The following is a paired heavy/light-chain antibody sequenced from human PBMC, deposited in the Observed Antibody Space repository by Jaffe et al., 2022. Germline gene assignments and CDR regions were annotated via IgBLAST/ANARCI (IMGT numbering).Light chain of an antibody. CDR2: TAS. J-gene: IGKJ1*01. CDR1: QGISSY. Sequence: DIQLTQSPSFLSASVGDRVTFTCRASQGISSYLAWYQQKPGKAPNLLIYTASTLQSGVPSRFSGSGSGTEFTLTISSLQPEDFATYYCQQLNSYPRTFGQGTKVEI. CDR3: QQLNSYPRT. V-gene: IGKV1-9*01.
Heavy chain of an antibody. CDR2: ISGNGGTI. Sequence: EVQLLESGGGLVQPGGSLRLSCAASGFTFSSYAMNWVRQAPGKGLEWISSISGNGGTINYADSVKGRFTISRDNSKNTVYLQMNSVRVDDTAIYYCAKAESTVTTRTGLDSWGQGTLATVSS. D-gene: IGHD4-17*01. J-gene: IGHJ5*01. V-gene: IGHV3-23*01. CDR1: GFTFSSYA. CDR3: AKAESTVTTRTGLDS.